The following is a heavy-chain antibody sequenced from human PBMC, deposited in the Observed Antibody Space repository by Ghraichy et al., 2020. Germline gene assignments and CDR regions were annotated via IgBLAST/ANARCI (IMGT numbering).Heavy chain of an antibody. V-gene: IGHV4-39*01. CDR1: GGSISSSSYY. CDR3: ARAYGSGTGGNWFDP. CDR2: IYYSGST. D-gene: IGHD3-10*01. J-gene: IGHJ5*02. Sequence: SETLSLTCTVPGGSISSSSYYWGWIRQPPGKGLEWIGSIYYSGSTYYNPSLKSRVTISVDTSKNQFSLKLSSVTAADTAVYYCARAYGSGTGGNWFDPWGQGTLVTVSS.